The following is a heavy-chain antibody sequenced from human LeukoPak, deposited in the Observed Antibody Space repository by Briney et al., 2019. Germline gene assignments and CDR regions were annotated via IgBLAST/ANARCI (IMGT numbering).Heavy chain of an antibody. D-gene: IGHD2-15*01. CDR1: GFTFNSYG. CDR2: IPYDGSNK. Sequence: GGSLRLSCAASGFTFNSYGMHWVRQAPGKGLEWVAFIPYDGSNKYYEHSLKGRFTISSDNSLVTLYLQMNSLSAEDTAVYYCAKESCSGGSCYYVVMATAYDYWAQGTLVTVSS. J-gene: IGHJ4*02. CDR3: AKESCSGGSCYYVVMATAYDY. V-gene: IGHV3-30*02.